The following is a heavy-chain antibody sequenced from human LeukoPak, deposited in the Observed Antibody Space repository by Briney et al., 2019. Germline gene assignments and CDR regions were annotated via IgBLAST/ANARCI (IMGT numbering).Heavy chain of an antibody. Sequence: PGGSLRLSCAASGFTVSSNYMTWVRQAPGKGLEWVSLIYSGDSTYYADSVKGRFTMSRDNSKNTLYLQMNSLRVEDTAIYYCARGKGSAYKDAFDIWGQGTKVTVSS. J-gene: IGHJ3*02. V-gene: IGHV3-66*01. CDR1: GFTVSSNY. CDR3: ARGKGSAYKDAFDI. D-gene: IGHD5-24*01. CDR2: IYSGDST.